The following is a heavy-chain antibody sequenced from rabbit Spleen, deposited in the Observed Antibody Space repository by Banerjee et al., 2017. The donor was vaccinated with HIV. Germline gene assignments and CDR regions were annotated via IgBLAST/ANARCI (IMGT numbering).Heavy chain of an antibody. CDR2: IDAGSSGFT. CDR3: ARNFDL. J-gene: IGHJ4*01. V-gene: IGHV1S40*01. CDR1: GFSFSSSYY. Sequence: QSLEESGGGLVQPEGSLTLTCTASGFSFSSSYYMCWVRQAPGKGLEWIACIDAGSSGFTYFATWAKGRFAISKTSSTTVTLQMTRLTAADTATYFCARNFDLWGQGTLVTVS.